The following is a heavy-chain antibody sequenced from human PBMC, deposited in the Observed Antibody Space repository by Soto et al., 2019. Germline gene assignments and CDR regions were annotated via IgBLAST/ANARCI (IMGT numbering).Heavy chain of an antibody. J-gene: IGHJ4*02. CDR1: GFTFSSYG. Sequence: QVQLVESGGGVVQPGRSLRLSCAASGFTFSSYGMHWVRQAPGKGLEWVAVIWYDGSNKYYADSVKGRFTISRDNSKNTLYLQMNSLRAEDTAVYYCARGDFGDSSGYSFDYWGQGTLVTVSS. D-gene: IGHD3-22*01. CDR2: IWYDGSNK. V-gene: IGHV3-33*01. CDR3: ARGDFGDSSGYSFDY.